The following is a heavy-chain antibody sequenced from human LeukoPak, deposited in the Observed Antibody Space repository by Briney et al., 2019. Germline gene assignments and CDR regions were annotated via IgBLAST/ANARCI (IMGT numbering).Heavy chain of an antibody. CDR2: IGPHSSAT. D-gene: IGHD2/OR15-2a*01. V-gene: IGHV1-2*02. CDR3: AREGNGLLSKDFDY. CDR1: GFTFTDYY. J-gene: IGHJ4*02. Sequence: GASVKVSCKSSGFTFTDYYIHWVRQAPGQGLEWMGYIGPHSSATSSPQEVQGRVTMTRDTSMSTANMELTRLTSDDTAVYYCAREGNGLLSKDFDYWGQGTLVTVSS.